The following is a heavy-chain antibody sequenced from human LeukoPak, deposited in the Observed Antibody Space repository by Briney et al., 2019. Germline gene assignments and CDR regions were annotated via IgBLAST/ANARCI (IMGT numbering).Heavy chain of an antibody. CDR3: KTTVTTGSNWFDP. D-gene: IGHD4-17*01. V-gene: IGHV4-39*01. J-gene: IGHJ5*02. CDR2: IYYSGST. CDR1: GGSISSSSYY. Sequence: SETLSLTCTVSGGSISSSSYYWGWIRQPPGKGLEWIGSIYYSGSTYYNPSLESRVTISVDTSKNQFSLKLSSVTAADTAVYYCKTTVTTGSNWFDPWGQGTLVTVSS.